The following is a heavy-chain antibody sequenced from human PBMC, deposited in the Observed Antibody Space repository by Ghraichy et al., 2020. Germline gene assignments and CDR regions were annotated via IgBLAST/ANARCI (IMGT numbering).Heavy chain of an antibody. D-gene: IGHD2-2*01. CDR3: VKDKYCSISTCDEYYYYYGLDV. Sequence: GESLRLSCEVSGFTFSTSAMHWVRQAPGKGLDWVAFIRHDGSDKFYADSVKGRFSISRDNAKNTLYLQMHSLRPEDSAVYYCVKDKYCSISTCDEYYYYYGLDVWGQGTTVAVSS. CDR2: IRHDGSDK. V-gene: IGHV3-30*02. J-gene: IGHJ6*02. CDR1: GFTFSTSA.